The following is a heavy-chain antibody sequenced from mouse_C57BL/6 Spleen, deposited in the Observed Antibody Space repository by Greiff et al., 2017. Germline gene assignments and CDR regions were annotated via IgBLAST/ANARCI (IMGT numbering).Heavy chain of an antibody. CDR1: GYTFTSYW. CDR2: IDPSDSYT. CDR3: ARDSNFAY. Sequence: QVQLQQPGAELVKPGASVKLSCKASGYTFTSYWMQWVKQRPGQGLEWIGEIDPSDSYTNYNQKFKGKATVTVDPSSLTAYMQLSSLTSEDSAVYYCARDSNFAYWGQGTLVTVSA. D-gene: IGHD2-5*01. J-gene: IGHJ3*01. V-gene: IGHV1-50*01.